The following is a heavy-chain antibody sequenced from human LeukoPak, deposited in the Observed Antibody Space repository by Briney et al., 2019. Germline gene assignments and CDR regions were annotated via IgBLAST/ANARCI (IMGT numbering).Heavy chain of an antibody. V-gene: IGHV4-61*01. J-gene: IGHJ4*02. CDR1: GASITTTNFW. CDR2: IYSGST. Sequence: PSETLSLTCSVSGASITTTNFWWTWIRQSPGRGLEWIGYIYSGSTNYNPSLKSRVTISVDASKNQCSLKLRSVTAADTAVYFCAGAHSNSFYFDFWGQGTLVSVSS. D-gene: IGHD4-11*01. CDR3: AGAHSNSFYFDF.